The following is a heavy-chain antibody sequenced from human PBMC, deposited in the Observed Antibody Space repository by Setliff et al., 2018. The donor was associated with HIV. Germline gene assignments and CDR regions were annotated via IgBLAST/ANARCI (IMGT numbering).Heavy chain of an antibody. CDR3: ATDCAVVGGTGSLDS. Sequence: GGSLRLSCAASGFTFSSYGMHWVRQAPGKGLEWVALIRYDGSNKYYADSVKGRSTISRDNSKNTLYLQMNSLRAEDTAVYYCATDCAVVGGTGSLDSWGQGTLVTVSS. D-gene: IGHD1-26*01. J-gene: IGHJ4*02. CDR1: GFTFSSYG. V-gene: IGHV3-30*02. CDR2: IRYDGSNK.